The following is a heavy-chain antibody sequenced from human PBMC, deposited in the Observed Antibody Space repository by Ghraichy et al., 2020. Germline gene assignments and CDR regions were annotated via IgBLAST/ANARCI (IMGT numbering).Heavy chain of an antibody. J-gene: IGHJ6*02. D-gene: IGHD1-26*01. CDR3: ARDGRKAKTSSGSYVDYYYYYGMDV. CDR1: GFTFSSYS. Sequence: GGSLRLSCAASGFTFSSYSMNWVRQAPGKGLEWVSSISSSSSSYIYYADSVKGRFTISRDNAKNSLYLQMNSLRAEDTAVYYCARDGRKAKTSSGSYVDYYYYYGMDVWGQGTTVTVSS. V-gene: IGHV3-21*01. CDR2: ISSSSSSYI.